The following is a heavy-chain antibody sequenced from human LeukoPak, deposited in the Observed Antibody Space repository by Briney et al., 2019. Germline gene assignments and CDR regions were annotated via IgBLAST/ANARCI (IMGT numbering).Heavy chain of an antibody. CDR3: ARESGYDSGVGAFDI. V-gene: IGHV3-30-3*01. J-gene: IGHJ3*02. Sequence: GGSLRLSCAASGFTFSSYAMHWVRQAPGKGLEWVAVISYDGSNKYYADSVKGRFTISRDNSKNTLYLQMNSLRAEDTAVYYCARESGYDSGVGAFDIWGQGTMVTVSS. CDR2: ISYDGSNK. CDR1: GFTFSSYA. D-gene: IGHD3-22*01.